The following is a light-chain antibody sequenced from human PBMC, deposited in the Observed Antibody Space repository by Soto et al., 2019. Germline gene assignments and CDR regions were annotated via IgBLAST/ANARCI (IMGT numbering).Light chain of an antibody. Sequence: SYELTQPPSVSVSPGQTASITCSGDKLGNKYACWYQQKPGQAPMLVIYKDRKRPSGIPERFSGSNSGNTATLTISGTQAMDEADYYCQVWDTSTRVFGGGTQLTVL. CDR3: QVWDTSTRV. CDR1: KLGNKY. CDR2: KDR. J-gene: IGLJ3*02. V-gene: IGLV3-1*01.